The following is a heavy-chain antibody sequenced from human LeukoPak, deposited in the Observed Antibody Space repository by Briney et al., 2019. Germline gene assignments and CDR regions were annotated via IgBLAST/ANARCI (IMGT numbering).Heavy chain of an antibody. D-gene: IGHD2-2*01. Sequence: GGSLRLSCTASGFAFDEHGMSWVRQVPGKGLEWVSGINWSGGSTGYADPLRGRFTISRDNAKNSLYLQMDSLRAEDTALYYCARAPITSPFYFDYRGQGTLVTVSS. CDR3: ARAPITSPFYFDY. J-gene: IGHJ4*02. CDR1: GFAFDEHG. V-gene: IGHV3-20*04. CDR2: INWSGGST.